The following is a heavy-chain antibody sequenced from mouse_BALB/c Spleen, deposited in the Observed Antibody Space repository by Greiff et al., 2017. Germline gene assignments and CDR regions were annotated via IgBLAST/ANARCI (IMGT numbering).Heavy chain of an antibody. Sequence: EVQLVESGGGLVKPGGSLKLSCAASGFTFSDYYMYWVRQTPEKRLEWVATISDGGTYTYYPDSVKGRFTISRDNAKNNLYLQMSSLKSEDTAMYYCARGGTTVLYFDYWGQVTTLTVSS. V-gene: IGHV5-4*02. D-gene: IGHD1-1*01. CDR1: GFTFSDYY. CDR3: ARGGTTVLYFDY. J-gene: IGHJ2*01. CDR2: ISDGGTYT.